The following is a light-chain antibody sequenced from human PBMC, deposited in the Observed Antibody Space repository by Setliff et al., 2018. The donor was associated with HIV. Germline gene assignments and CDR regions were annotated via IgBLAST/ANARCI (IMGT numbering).Light chain of an antibody. CDR3: TSYTINTLYV. Sequence: GSPGQAITISCTGTSDDIGRYYYVSWYQQLPGKAPKLIMYDVSHRPSGVSTRFSGSKSGDTASLTISGLQAEDEAHYYCTSYTINTLYVFGSGTKVT. CDR2: DVS. CDR1: SDDIGRYYY. V-gene: IGLV2-14*03. J-gene: IGLJ1*01.